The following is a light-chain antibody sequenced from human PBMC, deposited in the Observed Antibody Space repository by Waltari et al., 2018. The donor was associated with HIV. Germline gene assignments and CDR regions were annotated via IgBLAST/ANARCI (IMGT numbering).Light chain of an antibody. CDR1: SSNIGSNH. J-gene: IGLJ2*01. Sequence: QSVLTQPPSASETPGQRVTISCSGSSSNIGSNHVYWYQHLPGTAPKLLIYRNNQRPSGVPDRFSGSKSGTSASLAISGLRSEDEADYYCEAWDDRLGGPVFGGGTRLTVL. CDR2: RNN. CDR3: EAWDDRLGGPV. V-gene: IGLV1-47*01.